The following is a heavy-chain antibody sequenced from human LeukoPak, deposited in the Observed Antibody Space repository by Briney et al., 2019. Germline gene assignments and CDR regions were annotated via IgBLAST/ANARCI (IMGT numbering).Heavy chain of an antibody. V-gene: IGHV3-48*03. Sequence: PPGGSLRLSCAASGFTFSSYEMNWVRQAPGKGLEWVSYISSSSTIYYADSVRGRFTISRDNAKNSLYLQMNSLRAEDSAVYYCARGPYGSGTYSVNWFDPWGQGTLVTVSS. D-gene: IGHD3-10*01. CDR1: GFTFSSYE. CDR2: ISSSSTI. CDR3: ARGPYGSGTYSVNWFDP. J-gene: IGHJ5*02.